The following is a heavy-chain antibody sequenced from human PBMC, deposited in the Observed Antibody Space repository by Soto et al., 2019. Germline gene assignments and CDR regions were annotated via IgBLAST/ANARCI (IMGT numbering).Heavy chain of an antibody. D-gene: IGHD6-13*01. CDR1: GGSISSGGYY. J-gene: IGHJ6*02. CDR3: ARTGGYSRSHQTNYYYYGMDV. V-gene: IGHV4-31*03. Sequence: LARTCTVSGGSISSGGYYWSWIRQHPGKGLEWIGYIYYSGSTYYNPSLKSRVTISVDTSKNQFSLKLSSVTAADKAVYYCARTGGYSRSHQTNYYYYGMDVWGQGTTVTVYS. CDR2: IYYSGST.